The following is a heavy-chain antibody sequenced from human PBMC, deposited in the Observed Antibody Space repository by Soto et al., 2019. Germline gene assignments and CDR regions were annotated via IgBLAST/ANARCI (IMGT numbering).Heavy chain of an antibody. Sequence: EVQLVESGGGLVKPGGSLRLSCAASGFSLSSHSMNWVRQAPGKGLEWVSSIDPTSTYIFYADSVRGRFTISRDNDQNSLHLQMNNLRTEDTAVYYCAGGETIGTTPGFDIWGQGAMVTVSS. D-gene: IGHD1-1*01. V-gene: IGHV3-21*01. CDR2: IDPTSTYI. J-gene: IGHJ3*02. CDR1: GFSLSSHS. CDR3: AGGETIGTTPGFDI.